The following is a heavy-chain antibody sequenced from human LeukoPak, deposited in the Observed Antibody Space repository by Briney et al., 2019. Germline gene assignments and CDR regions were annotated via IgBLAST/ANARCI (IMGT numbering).Heavy chain of an antibody. CDR1: GYTFTGNY. D-gene: IGHD3-10*01. CDR3: ARGGDIGVSPFYY. Sequence: RASVRVSCKASGYTFTGNYIHWVRQAPGQGGEGMGWIKHNSGETNYAQTFQGTLTIPRATSTSTAYMELSRLTSDDTAVYFCARGGDIGVSPFYYCGQGTLVTASS. V-gene: IGHV1-2*02. J-gene: IGHJ4*02. CDR2: IKHNSGET.